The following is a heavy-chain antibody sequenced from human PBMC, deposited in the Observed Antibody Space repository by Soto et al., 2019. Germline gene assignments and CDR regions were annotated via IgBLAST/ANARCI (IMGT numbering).Heavy chain of an antibody. CDR2: IYWDDDK. CDR1: GFSLSTSGVG. J-gene: IGHJ4*02. D-gene: IGHD3-10*01. CDR3: PNRPGITYESGGESLAT. Sequence: QITLKESGPPLVKPTQTLTLTCTFSGFSLSTSGVGVGWIRQPPGKALEWLALIYWDDDKRYSPSLKSRLTITKDTSKNQVVLKIPNRNPVNTPTFSGPNRPGITYESGGESLATGGRGPLVPVPS. V-gene: IGHV2-5*02.